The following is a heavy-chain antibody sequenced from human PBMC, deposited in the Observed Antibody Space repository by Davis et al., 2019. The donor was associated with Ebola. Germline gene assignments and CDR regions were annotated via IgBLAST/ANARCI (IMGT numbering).Heavy chain of an antibody. CDR3: ARGATIFGVVNSFDY. CDR2: INHSGST. J-gene: IGHJ4*02. V-gene: IGHV4-34*01. Sequence: PSETLSLTCAVYGGSFSGYYWSWIRQPPGKGLEWIGEINHSGSTNYNPSLKSRVTISVDTSKNQFSLKLSSVTAADTAVYYCARGATIFGVVNSFDYWGQGTLVTVSS. D-gene: IGHD3-3*01. CDR1: GGSFSGYY.